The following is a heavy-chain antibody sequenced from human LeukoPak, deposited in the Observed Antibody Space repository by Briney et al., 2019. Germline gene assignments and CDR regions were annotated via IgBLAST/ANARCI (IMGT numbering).Heavy chain of an antibody. CDR2: INPKNGGT. J-gene: IGHJ3*02. CDR1: AYTFTSYG. Sequence: ASVKVSCKASAYTFTSYGINWVRQAPGQGLEWMGWINPKNGGTNYPQKFQGRVTMTRDRSISTAYMELSRLRSDDTAVYYCVRGVYYDSSVGAFDIWGQGTMVTVSS. CDR3: VRGVYYDSSVGAFDI. D-gene: IGHD3-22*01. V-gene: IGHV1-2*02.